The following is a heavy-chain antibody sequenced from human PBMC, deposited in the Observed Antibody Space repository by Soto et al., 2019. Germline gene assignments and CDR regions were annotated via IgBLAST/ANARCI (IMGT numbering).Heavy chain of an antibody. D-gene: IGHD1-1*01. CDR2: INPNGGST. Sequence: VQLVQSGAEVKKPGASVQVSCKTSGYSFSNYYMHWVRQVPGQGLEWMGKINPNGGSTCLAQKFKDAVTLTRDTSTNTVYMELGSLTSEDTAVYYCARDGVQLWPRYYFDYWGQGTLVTVSS. V-gene: IGHV1-46*01. J-gene: IGHJ4*02. CDR3: ARDGVQLWPRYYFDY. CDR1: GYSFSNYY.